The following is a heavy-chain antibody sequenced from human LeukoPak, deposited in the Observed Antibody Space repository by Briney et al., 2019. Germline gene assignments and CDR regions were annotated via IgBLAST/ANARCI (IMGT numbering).Heavy chain of an antibody. CDR2: ITSSSDYI. Sequence: PGGSLRLSCAASGFTFSSYAMSWVRQAPGKGLEWVSSITSSSDYINYAESLKGRFTISRDNAKNSLYLQMNSLRAEDTAVYYCARDGITIFGVVTNGFDPWGQGTLVTVSS. V-gene: IGHV3-21*01. CDR3: ARDGITIFGVVTNGFDP. D-gene: IGHD3-3*01. J-gene: IGHJ5*02. CDR1: GFTFSSYA.